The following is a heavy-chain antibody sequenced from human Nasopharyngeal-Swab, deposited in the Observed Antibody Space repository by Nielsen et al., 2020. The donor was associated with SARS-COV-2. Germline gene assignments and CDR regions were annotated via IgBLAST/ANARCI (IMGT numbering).Heavy chain of an antibody. CDR2: IKSKTDGENT. CDR1: GFSFNNAW. V-gene: IGHV3-15*05. Sequence: GGSLRLSCAASGFSFNNAWMNWVRQAPGQGLEWIGLIKSKTDGENTDYAATVKGRIIISRDDSKNTLYLQLNSLKIDDTAVYYCSSRDHWGQGTMVTVSS. D-gene: IGHD3-10*01. CDR3: SSRDH. J-gene: IGHJ4*02.